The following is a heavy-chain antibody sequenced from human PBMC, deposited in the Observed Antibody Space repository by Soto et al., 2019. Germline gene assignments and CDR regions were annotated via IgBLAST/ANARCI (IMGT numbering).Heavy chain of an antibody. CDR3: AREGHDYGDSIGTDFDY. V-gene: IGHV1-69*13. Sequence: SMKVSCKASGGTFSSYAISWVRQAPGQGLEWMGGIIPIFGTANYAQKFQGRVTITADESTSTAYMELSSLRSEDTAVYYCAREGHDYGDSIGTDFDYWGQGTLVTVSS. CDR1: GGTFSSYA. CDR2: IIPIFGTA. J-gene: IGHJ4*02. D-gene: IGHD4-17*01.